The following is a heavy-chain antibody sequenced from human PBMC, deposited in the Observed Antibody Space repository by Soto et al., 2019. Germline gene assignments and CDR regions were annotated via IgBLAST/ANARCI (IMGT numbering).Heavy chain of an antibody. J-gene: IGHJ4*02. CDR2: IIPIFGTA. D-gene: IGHD5-18*01. CDR1: GGTFSSYA. Sequence: SVKVSCKASGGTFSSYAISWVRQAPGQGLEWMGGIIPIFGTANYAQKFQGRVTITADESTSTAYMELSSLRSEDTAVYYCARVRSLRGYSYGYLPGYFDYWGQGTLVTVS. CDR3: ARVRSLRGYSYGYLPGYFDY. V-gene: IGHV1-69*13.